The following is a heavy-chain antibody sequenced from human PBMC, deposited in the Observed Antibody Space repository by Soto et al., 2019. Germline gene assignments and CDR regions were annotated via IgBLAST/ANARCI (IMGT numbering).Heavy chain of an antibody. CDR1: GGTFSSYA. CDR2: IIPMSDST. J-gene: IGHJ6*02. Sequence: SVKVSCKAFGGTFSSYAICWVRQAPGQGLEWMGGIIPMSDSTNYAQKFQGRVTITADESTSTAFMELSSLRSEDTAVYYCARRVVVTSVRDIAYYYYGLDVWGQGTTVTVSS. CDR3: ARRVVVTSVRDIAYYYYGLDV. V-gene: IGHV1-69*13. D-gene: IGHD2-21*02.